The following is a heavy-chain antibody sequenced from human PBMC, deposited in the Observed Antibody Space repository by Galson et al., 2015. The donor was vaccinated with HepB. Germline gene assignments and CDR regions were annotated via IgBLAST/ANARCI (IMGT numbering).Heavy chain of an antibody. CDR3: AKESSFGVTPHSFDM. V-gene: IGHV3-9*01. Sequence: SLRLSCAASGFTFDDYAMHWVRQAPGKGLEWVSGISWNSGSMGYADSVKGRFTISRDNAKNLLYLQINSLRAEDTALYYCAKESSFGVTPHSFDMWGQGTIVTVSS. CDR1: GFTFDDYA. J-gene: IGHJ3*02. CDR2: ISWNSGSM. D-gene: IGHD6-6*01.